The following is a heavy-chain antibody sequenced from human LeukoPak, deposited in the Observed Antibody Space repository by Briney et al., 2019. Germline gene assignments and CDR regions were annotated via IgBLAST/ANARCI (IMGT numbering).Heavy chain of an antibody. V-gene: IGHV4-34*01. Sequence: SETLSITCAVYGGSFSGYYWSWIRQPPGKGLEWIGEINHSGSTNYNPSLKSRVTISADTSKNQFSLNLNSVTAADTAVYYCARHGGPSDSSGYLYYLDYWGQGTLVTVSS. D-gene: IGHD3-22*01. J-gene: IGHJ4*02. CDR1: GGSFSGYY. CDR3: ARHGGPSDSSGYLYYLDY. CDR2: INHSGST.